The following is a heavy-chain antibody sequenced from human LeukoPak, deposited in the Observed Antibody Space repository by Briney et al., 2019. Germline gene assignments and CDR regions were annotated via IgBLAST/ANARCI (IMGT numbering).Heavy chain of an antibody. V-gene: IGHV1-69*04. CDR3: ARQVLLRYFDWSPRGFAP. Sequence: GASVKVSCKASGGTFSSYAISWVRQAPGQGLEWMGRIIPILGIANYAQKFQGSVTITADKSTSTAYMELSSLRSEDTAVYYCARQVLLRYFDWSPRGFAPWGQGTLVTVSS. J-gene: IGHJ5*02. CDR2: IIPILGIA. CDR1: GGTFSSYA. D-gene: IGHD3-9*01.